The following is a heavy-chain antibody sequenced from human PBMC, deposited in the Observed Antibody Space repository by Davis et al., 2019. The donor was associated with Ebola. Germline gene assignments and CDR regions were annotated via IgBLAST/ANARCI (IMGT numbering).Heavy chain of an antibody. Sequence: SVPVSLLPSLYPFPSPAINWLRPPPRQRLEWLGWINTNTGNPTYAQGFTGRFVFSLDTSVSTAYLQISSLKAEDTAVYYCARCEENPATTMVSCFDYWGQGTLVTVSS. D-gene: IGHD5-18*01. V-gene: IGHV7-4-1*02. CDR2: INTNTGNP. CDR1: LYPFPSPA. J-gene: IGHJ4*02. CDR3: ARCEENPATTMVSCFDY.